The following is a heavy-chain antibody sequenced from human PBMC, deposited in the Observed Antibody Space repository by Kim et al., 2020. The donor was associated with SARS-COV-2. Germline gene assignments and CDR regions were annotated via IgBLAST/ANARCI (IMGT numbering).Heavy chain of an antibody. Sequence: GESLKISCKGSGYSFTSYWIGWVRQMPGKGLEWMGIIYPGDSDTRYSPSFQGQVTISADKSISTAYLQWSSLKASDTAMYYCARQSMELHGYWYFDLWGRGTLVTVSS. V-gene: IGHV5-51*01. CDR3: ARQSMELHGYWYFDL. CDR1: GYSFTSYW. D-gene: IGHD1-7*01. J-gene: IGHJ2*01. CDR2: IYPGDSDT.